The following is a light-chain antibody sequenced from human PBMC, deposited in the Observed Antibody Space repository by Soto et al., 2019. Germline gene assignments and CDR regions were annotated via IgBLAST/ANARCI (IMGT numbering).Light chain of an antibody. V-gene: IGKV1-39*01. CDR2: AAS. Sequence: DIQMTQSPSSLSASLGDRVTITCRASQSISNFLNWFQHKPGKAPKVLISAASTLQSGVPSRFSGSVSCQYLTLTISSLQPEDSASYYCQQYYNSVLTGGGGTKADIK. CDR1: QSISNF. CDR3: QQYYNSVLT. J-gene: IGKJ4*01.